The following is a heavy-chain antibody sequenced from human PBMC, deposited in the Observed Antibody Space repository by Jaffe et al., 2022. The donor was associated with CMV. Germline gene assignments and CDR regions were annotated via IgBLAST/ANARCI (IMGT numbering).Heavy chain of an antibody. V-gene: IGHV3-30*18. Sequence: QVQLVESGGGVVQPGRSLRLSCAASGFTFSSYGMHWVRQAPGKGLEWVAVISYDGSNKYYADSVKGRFTISRDNSKNTLYLQMNSLRAEDTAVYYCAKDFGSGSQWTDYWGQGTLVTVSS. CDR2: ISYDGSNK. J-gene: IGHJ4*02. CDR3: AKDFGSGSQWTDY. CDR1: GFTFSSYG. D-gene: IGHD6-19*01.